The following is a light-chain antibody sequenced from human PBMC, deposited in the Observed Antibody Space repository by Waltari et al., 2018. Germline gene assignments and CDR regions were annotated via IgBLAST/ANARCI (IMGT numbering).Light chain of an antibody. Sequence: EPASISCRSSQSLLHSNGFTYLDWYLQKPGQSPQLLIYLGSTRASGVPDRFSASGSGTDFTLKISRVEAEDVGVYYCMQGLQIPLTFGGGTKVEIK. CDR2: LGS. CDR3: MQGLQIPLT. CDR1: QSLLHSNGFTY. J-gene: IGKJ4*01. V-gene: IGKV2-28*01.